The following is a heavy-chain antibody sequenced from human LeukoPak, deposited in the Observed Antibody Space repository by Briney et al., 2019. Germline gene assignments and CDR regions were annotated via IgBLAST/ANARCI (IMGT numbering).Heavy chain of an antibody. V-gene: IGHV1-2*02. J-gene: IGHJ4*02. D-gene: IGHD3-22*01. CDR1: GYTFTDYY. CDR2: MNPNSGGT. Sequence: ASVKVSCKASGYTFTDYYMHWVRQVPGLGLEWVGWMNPNSGGTNYAQKFQGRVTMTGDTSITTAYMELSRLRFDDTAVYYCARADSGGSAFEYWGQGTLVTVSS. CDR3: ARADSGGSAFEY.